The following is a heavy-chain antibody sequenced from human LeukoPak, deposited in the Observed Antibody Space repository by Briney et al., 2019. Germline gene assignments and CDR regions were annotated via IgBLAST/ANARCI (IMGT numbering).Heavy chain of an antibody. V-gene: IGHV3-43*02. CDR1: GFTFDDYA. Sequence: PGGSLRLSCAASGFTFDDYAMHWVRQAPGKGLEWVSLISGDGGSTYYADSVKGRFTISRDNSKNTLYLQMNSLRADDTAIYYCARDPVENSRSSDLYYFQYWGQGNPGHRLL. D-gene: IGHD6-6*01. CDR3: ARDPVENSRSSDLYYFQY. CDR2: ISGDGGST. J-gene: IGHJ4*02.